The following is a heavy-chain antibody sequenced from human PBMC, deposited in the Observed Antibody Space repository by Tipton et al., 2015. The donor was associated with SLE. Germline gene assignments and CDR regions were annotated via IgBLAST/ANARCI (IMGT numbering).Heavy chain of an antibody. CDR1: DGSFSSYC. CDR2: INHSGTT. J-gene: IGHJ4*02. Sequence: TLSLTCAVYDGSFSSYCWSWIRQPPGKGLEWIGEINHSGTTNYDPSLKSRVTISVDTSKNQFSLKLSSVTAADTAVYYCARDPFRGLAVAASAYWGQGTLVTVSS. D-gene: IGHD6-19*01. CDR3: ARDPFRGLAVAASAY. V-gene: IGHV4-34*01.